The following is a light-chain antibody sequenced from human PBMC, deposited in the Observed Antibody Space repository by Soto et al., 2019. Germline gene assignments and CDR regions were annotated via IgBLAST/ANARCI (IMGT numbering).Light chain of an antibody. CDR3: QQYGSSPPYT. CDR2: GAS. CDR1: QSVSSSY. J-gene: IGKJ2*01. V-gene: IGKV3-20*01. Sequence: EIVLTQSPGTLSLSPGERATLSCRASQSVSSSYLARYQQKPGQAPRLLIYGASSRATGIPNRFSGSGSGTDFSLTISRLEPEDFAVYYWQQYGSSPPYTFGQGTKLEIK.